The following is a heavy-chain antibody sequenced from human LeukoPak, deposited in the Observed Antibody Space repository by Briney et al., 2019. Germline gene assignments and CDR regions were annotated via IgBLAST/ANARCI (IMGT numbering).Heavy chain of an antibody. CDR2: IYYSGTS. D-gene: IGHD6-13*01. V-gene: IGHV4-59*01. CDR3: ARSSHAYSNSWYSPNYYYYGMDV. J-gene: IGHJ6*02. Sequence: SETLSLTCTVFGGSISNYFWSWIRQPPGEALEWIGYIYYSGTSNYNPSLKSRLTISVDTSKNQFSLKSTSATAADTPVYYCARSSHAYSNSWYSPNYYYYGMDVWGQGTTVIVSS. CDR1: GGSISNYF.